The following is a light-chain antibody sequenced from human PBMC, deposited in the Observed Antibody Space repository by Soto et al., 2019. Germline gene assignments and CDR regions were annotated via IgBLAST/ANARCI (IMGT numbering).Light chain of an antibody. CDR2: EVI. CDR3: NSYTTSNTFV. CDR1: SSDIGAHNF. V-gene: IGLV2-14*03. J-gene: IGLJ1*01. Sequence: QSVLTQPASVSGSPGQAITVSCSGTSSDIGAHNFVSWYQQHPGKAPKLIIYEVINRPSGVSDRFSGSKSGNTASLTISGLQSEDEADYYCNSYTTSNTFVFGSGTKVP.